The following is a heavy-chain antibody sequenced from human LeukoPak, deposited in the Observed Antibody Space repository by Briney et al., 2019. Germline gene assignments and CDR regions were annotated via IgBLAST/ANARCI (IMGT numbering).Heavy chain of an antibody. CDR2: MKYDGSEM. Sequence: GGSLRLSCAASGFTFKTYWMNWVRQPPGKGLQWVATMKYDGSEMFYADSVKGRFTISRDNTKTSLYLQMNSLRAEDTALYYCARTSSGWGFDFWGQGALVTVSS. CDR1: GFTFKTYW. V-gene: IGHV3-7*05. D-gene: IGHD6-19*01. J-gene: IGHJ4*02. CDR3: ARTSSGWGFDF.